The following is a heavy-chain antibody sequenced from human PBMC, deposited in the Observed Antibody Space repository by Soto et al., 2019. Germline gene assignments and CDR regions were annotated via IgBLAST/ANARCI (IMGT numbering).Heavy chain of an antibody. CDR1: GFTFSSYA. V-gene: IGHV3-23*01. J-gene: IGHJ5*02. CDR3: AKDFLAESAGTSRVGDWFDP. D-gene: IGHD6-13*01. CDR2: ISGSGGST. Sequence: GGSLRLSCAASGFTFSSYAMSWVRQAPGKGLEWVSAISGSGGSTYYADSVKGRFTISRDNSKNTLYLQMNSLRAEDTAVYYCAKDFLAESAGTSRVGDWFDPWGQGTLVTVSS.